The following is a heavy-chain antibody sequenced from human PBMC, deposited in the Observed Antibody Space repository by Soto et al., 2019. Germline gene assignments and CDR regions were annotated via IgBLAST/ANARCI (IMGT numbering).Heavy chain of an antibody. Sequence: QVQLVESGGGVVQPGRSLRLSCAASGFTFSNYGMHWVRQAPGKGLEWVAVILNDGSNRYHADSVKDRFTISRDNSKNTLYLQMNSLRAEYTAVYYCARDDEYSGNGMDVWGQGTTVTVS. CDR2: ILNDGSNR. CDR3: ARDDEYSGNGMDV. V-gene: IGHV3-33*01. J-gene: IGHJ6*02. D-gene: IGHD3-10*01. CDR1: GFTFSNYG.